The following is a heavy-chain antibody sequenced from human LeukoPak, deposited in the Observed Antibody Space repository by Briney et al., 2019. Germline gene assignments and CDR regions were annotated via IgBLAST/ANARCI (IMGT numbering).Heavy chain of an antibody. J-gene: IGHJ4*02. CDR3: ARRLAGTEDY. CDR2: IYYSGSI. V-gene: IGHV4-39*01. Sequence: PSETLSLTCTVSGGSISSSSYYWGWIRQPPGKGLEWIGSIYYSGSIYYNPSLKSRVTISVDTSKNQFSLKLTSVTAADTAVYYCARRLAGTEDYWGQGTLVTVSS. D-gene: IGHD6-13*01. CDR1: GGSISSSSYY.